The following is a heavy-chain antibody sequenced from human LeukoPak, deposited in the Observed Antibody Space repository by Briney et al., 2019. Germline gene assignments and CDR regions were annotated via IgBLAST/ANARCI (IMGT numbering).Heavy chain of an antibody. V-gene: IGHV1-18*01. Sequence: ASVKVSCKASSYTFTNYAFTWVRQAPGQGLEWMGWISAYNGNTNYAQKLQGRVTMTTDTSTSTAYMELRSLRSDDTAVYYCARVDEDGFDYWGQGTLVTVSS. CDR1: SYTFTNYA. J-gene: IGHJ4*02. CDR3: ARVDEDGFDY. CDR2: ISAYNGNT.